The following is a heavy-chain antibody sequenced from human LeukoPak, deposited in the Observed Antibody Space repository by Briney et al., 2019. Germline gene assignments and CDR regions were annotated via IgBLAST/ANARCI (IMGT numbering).Heavy chain of an antibody. CDR1: GGSFSGYY. J-gene: IGHJ4*02. CDR2: INHSGST. CDR3: ASVPWFGELLYYFDY. D-gene: IGHD3-10*01. V-gene: IGHV4-34*01. Sequence: PSETLSLTCAVYGGSFSGYYWSWIRQPPGKGLEWIGEINHSGSTSYNPSLKSRVTISVDTSKNQFSLKLSSVTAADTAVYYCASVPWFGELLYYFDYWGQGTLVTVSS.